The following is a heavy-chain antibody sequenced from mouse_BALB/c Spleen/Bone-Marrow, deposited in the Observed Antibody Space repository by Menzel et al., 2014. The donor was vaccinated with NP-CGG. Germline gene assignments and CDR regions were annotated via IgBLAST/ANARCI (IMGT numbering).Heavy chain of an antibody. D-gene: IGHD2-4*01. CDR2: INPYNGDT. V-gene: IGHV1-20*02. CDR1: GYSFTGYF. J-gene: IGHJ3*01. CDR3: ARIYHYDRGAWFAY. Sequence: EVKLVESGPELVKPGASVKISCKASGYSFTGYFMNWVMQSHGKSLEWIGRINPYNGDTFYNQKFKDKATLTIDKSSSTAHMELRSLASEDSAVYYCARIYHYDRGAWFAYWGQGTLVTVSA.